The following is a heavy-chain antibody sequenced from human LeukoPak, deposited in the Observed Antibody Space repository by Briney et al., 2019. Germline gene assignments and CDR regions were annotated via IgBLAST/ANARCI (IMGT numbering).Heavy chain of an antibody. CDR3: ASEIAMTGYFDY. J-gene: IGHJ4*02. CDR2: FDPEDGET. CDR1: GYTLTELS. Sequence: ASVKVSCKVSGYTLTELSMHWVRQAPGKGLEWMGGFDPEDGETIYAQKFQGRVTMTRDTSTNIVYMELSSLRSEDTAVYYCASEIAMTGYFDYWGQGTLVTVSS. D-gene: IGHD6-19*01. V-gene: IGHV1-24*01.